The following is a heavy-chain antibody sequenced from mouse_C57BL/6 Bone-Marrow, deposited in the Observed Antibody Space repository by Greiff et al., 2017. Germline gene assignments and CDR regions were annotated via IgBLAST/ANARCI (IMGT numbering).Heavy chain of an antibody. V-gene: IGHV1-82*01. Sequence: QVQLKQSGPELVKPGASVKISCKASGYAFSSSWMNWVKQRPGKGLEWIGRIYPGDGDTNYNGKFKGKATLTADKSSSTAYMQLSSLTSEDSAVYFCARQLRDEAYWGQGTLVTVSA. D-gene: IGHD3-2*02. J-gene: IGHJ3*01. CDR1: GYAFSSSW. CDR3: ARQLRDEAY. CDR2: IYPGDGDT.